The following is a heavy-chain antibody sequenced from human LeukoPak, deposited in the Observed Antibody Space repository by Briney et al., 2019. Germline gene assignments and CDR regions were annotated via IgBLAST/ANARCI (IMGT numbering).Heavy chain of an antibody. D-gene: IGHD6-6*01. CDR1: GFTFSSYA. CDR3: AKDKAARPLNWFDP. Sequence: GGSLRLSCAASGFTFSSYAMSWVRQAPGKGLEWVSAISGSGGSTYYADSVKGRFTISRDNSKNTLYLQMNSLGAEDTAVYYCAKDKAARPLNWFDPWGQGTLVTVSS. V-gene: IGHV3-23*01. CDR2: ISGSGGST. J-gene: IGHJ5*02.